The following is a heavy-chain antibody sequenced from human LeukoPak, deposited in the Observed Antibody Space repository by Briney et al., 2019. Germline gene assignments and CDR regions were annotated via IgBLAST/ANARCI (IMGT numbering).Heavy chain of an antibody. V-gene: IGHV4-61*02. J-gene: IGHJ5*02. CDR1: GGSISSGSYY. CDR2: INTSGST. Sequence: PWETLSLTCTVSGGSISSGSYYWSWIRQPAGKGLEWIGRINTSGSTNYNPSLKSRVTISVDTTENQFSLKLSSVTGADAAVYYCAGVSGSYGGSWFDPWGQGTLVTVSS. D-gene: IGHD1-26*01. CDR3: AGVSGSYGGSWFDP.